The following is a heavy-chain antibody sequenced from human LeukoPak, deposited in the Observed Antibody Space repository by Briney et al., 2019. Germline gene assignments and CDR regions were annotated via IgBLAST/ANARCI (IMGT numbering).Heavy chain of an antibody. J-gene: IGHJ6*03. V-gene: IGHV3-30*02. CDR3: AKGGGYEAQYYYYYLDV. CDR1: GFTFISYG. Sequence: GGSLRLSCAASGFTFISYGMQWVRQAPGKGLEWVAFIRYDGSNKYYADSVKGRFTISRDNSKNTLYLQMKSLRAEDTAVYYCAKGGGYEAQYYYYYLDVWGKGTTVTISS. D-gene: IGHD5-12*01. CDR2: IRYDGSNK.